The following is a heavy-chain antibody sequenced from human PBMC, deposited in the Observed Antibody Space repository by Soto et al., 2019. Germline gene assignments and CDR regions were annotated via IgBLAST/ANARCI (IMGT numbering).Heavy chain of an antibody. V-gene: IGHV3-30*18. Sequence: SGGSLRLSCAASGFTFSSYGMHWVRQAPGKGLEWVAVISYDGSNKYYADSVKGRFTISRDNSKNTLYLQMNSLRAEDTAVYYCAKDTHYDFWSIDPWGQGTLVTVSS. J-gene: IGHJ5*02. CDR2: ISYDGSNK. D-gene: IGHD3-3*01. CDR3: AKDTHYDFWSIDP. CDR1: GFTFSSYG.